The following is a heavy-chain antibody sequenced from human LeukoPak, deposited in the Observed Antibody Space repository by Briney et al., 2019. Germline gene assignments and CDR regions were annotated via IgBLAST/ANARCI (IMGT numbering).Heavy chain of an antibody. V-gene: IGHV3-11*04. D-gene: IGHD6-13*01. CDR3: ARGERAAGTFPPFYSGYYYYMDV. J-gene: IGHJ6*03. CDR1: GFTFSDYY. CDR2: ISSSGSTI. Sequence: GGSLRLSCAASGFTFSDYYMSWIRQAPGKGLEWVSYISSSGSTIYYADSVKGRFTISRDNAKNSLYLQMNSLRAEDTAVYYCARGERAAGTFPPFYSGYYYYMDVWGKGTTVTVSS.